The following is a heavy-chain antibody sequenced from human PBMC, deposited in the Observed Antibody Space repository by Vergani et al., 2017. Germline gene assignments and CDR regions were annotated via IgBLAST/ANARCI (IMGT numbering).Heavy chain of an antibody. D-gene: IGHD7-27*01. CDR3: VRQTGGIFTFDP. CDR2: VHDTEGT. J-gene: IGHJ5*02. CDR1: ADSIIGYY. Sequence: QVQLQESGPGLVKPSETLALTCTVSADSIIGYYWTWIRQPPGKGLEWIGYVHDTEGTNYNPSLKNRFTMSVDTSKKKFSLNLNSVTASDTAVYYCVRQTGGIFTFDPWGQGTLVTVSS. V-gene: IGHV4-59*01.